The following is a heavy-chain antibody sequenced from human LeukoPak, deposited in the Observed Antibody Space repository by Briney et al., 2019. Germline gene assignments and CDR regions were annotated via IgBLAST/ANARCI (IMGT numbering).Heavy chain of an antibody. D-gene: IGHD3-10*02. Sequence: GGSLRLSCAASGFTFSSYAMSWVRQAPGKGLEWVSAISGSGGSTYYADSVKGRFTISRDNSSNTLYLQVSSLRAEDTAVYYCAKDVRGIIISGGYFDYWGQGALVTVSS. CDR2: ISGSGGST. CDR3: AKDVRGIIISGGYFDY. J-gene: IGHJ4*02. V-gene: IGHV3-23*01. CDR1: GFTFSSYA.